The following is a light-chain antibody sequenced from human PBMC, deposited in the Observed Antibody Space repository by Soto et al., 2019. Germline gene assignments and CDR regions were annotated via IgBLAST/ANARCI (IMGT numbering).Light chain of an antibody. CDR1: SSDVGAYNY. CDR3: SSCTSTNVYV. CDR2: DVS. Sequence: LTQPASVSGSPGQSITISCPGTSSDVGAYNYVSWYQQHPGEAPKLLIYDVSNRPSGVSNRFSGSKSGNTASLTISGLQAEDEADYYCSSCTSTNVYVFATGTKVTVL. J-gene: IGLJ1*01. V-gene: IGLV2-14*03.